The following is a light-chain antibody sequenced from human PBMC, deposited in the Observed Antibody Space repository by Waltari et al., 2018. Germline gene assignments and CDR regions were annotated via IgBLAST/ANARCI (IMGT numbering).Light chain of an antibody. J-gene: IGLJ2*01. Sequence: SYKLTQPYSVSVSPGQTARITCSGDALTKKYVHWYQQKPGQAPVILISKDSERPSGIPERFSGSSSGAIVTLTITGVQAEDEADYYCQSTDSSGTDVVFGGGTKLNVL. CDR2: KDS. CDR1: ALTKKY. CDR3: QSTDSSGTDVV. V-gene: IGLV3-25*03.